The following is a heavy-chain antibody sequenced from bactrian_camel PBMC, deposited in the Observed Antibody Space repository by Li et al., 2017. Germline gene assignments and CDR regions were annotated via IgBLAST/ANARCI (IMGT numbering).Heavy chain of an antibody. CDR2: INSAGGST. V-gene: IGHV3S40*01. J-gene: IGHJ4*01. Sequence: EVQLVESGGGLVQPGGSLRLSCTASGFTFSSYDMSWVRQAPGKGLEWVSTINSAGGSTYYADSVEGRFAISRDNAKNTVYLQMNSLKPEDTAMYYCAAESLPHHTNMVLTTANPAFCPYEFAHWGQGTQVTVS. CDR3: AAESLPHHTNMVLTTANPAFCPYEFAH. D-gene: IGHD2*01. CDR1: GFTFSSYD.